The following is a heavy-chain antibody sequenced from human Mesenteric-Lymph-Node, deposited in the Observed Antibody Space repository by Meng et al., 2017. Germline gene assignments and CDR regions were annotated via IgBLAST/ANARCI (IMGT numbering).Heavy chain of an antibody. CDR3: ASDLWFGEFYGMDV. CDR2: IYSCGST. V-gene: IGHV3-66*03. Sequence: GESLKISCAASGFTVSSNYMSWVRQAPGKGLEWVSVIYSCGSTYYADSVKGRFTISRDNSKNTLYLQMNSLRAEDTAVYYCASDLWFGEFYGMDVWGQGTTVTVSS. J-gene: IGHJ6*02. CDR1: GFTVSSNY. D-gene: IGHD3-10*01.